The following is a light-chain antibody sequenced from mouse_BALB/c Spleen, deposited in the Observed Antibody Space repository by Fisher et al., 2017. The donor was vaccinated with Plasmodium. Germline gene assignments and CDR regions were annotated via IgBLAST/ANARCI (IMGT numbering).Light chain of an antibody. J-gene: IGKJ4*01. CDR1: HSLVYSNGNTY. CDR2: TVS. Sequence: DIVLTQSPLSLPVSLGDQVSISCRSSHSLVYSNGNTYLHWYLQKPGQSPKVLIYTVSNRFSVVPDRFSGSGSGTDFTLKISRVEAEDLGVYSCFQCSHVPFTFGSGTKLEI. V-gene: IGKV1-110*01. CDR3: FQCSHVPFT.